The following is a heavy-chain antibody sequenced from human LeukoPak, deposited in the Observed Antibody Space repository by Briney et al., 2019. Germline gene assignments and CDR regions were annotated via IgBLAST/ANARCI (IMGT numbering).Heavy chain of an antibody. CDR1: GFTFSSYS. V-gene: IGHV3-48*01. Sequence: PGGSLRLSCAASGFTFSSYSMNWVRQAPGKGLEWVSYISSSGSTIYYADSVKGRFTISRDNAKNSLYLQMNSLRAEDTAVYYCASANSGSYSGWGQGTLVTVSS. D-gene: IGHD1-26*01. CDR3: ASANSGSYSG. J-gene: IGHJ4*02. CDR2: ISSSGSTI.